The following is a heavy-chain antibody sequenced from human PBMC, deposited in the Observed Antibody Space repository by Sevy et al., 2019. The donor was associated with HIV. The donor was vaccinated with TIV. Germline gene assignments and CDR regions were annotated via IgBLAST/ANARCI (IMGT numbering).Heavy chain of an antibody. D-gene: IGHD3-16*02. CDR1: GGSISSSSYY. J-gene: IGHJ6*03. V-gene: IGHV4-39*01. CDR3: ARHISMITFGGVIVRGDYYMDV. CDR2: IYYSGST. Sequence: SETLSLTCTVSGGSISSSSYYWGWIRQPPGKGLEWIGSIYYSGSTYYNPSLKSRVTISVDTSKNQFSLKLSSVTAADTAGYYCARHISMITFGGVIVRGDYYMDVWGKGTTVTVSS.